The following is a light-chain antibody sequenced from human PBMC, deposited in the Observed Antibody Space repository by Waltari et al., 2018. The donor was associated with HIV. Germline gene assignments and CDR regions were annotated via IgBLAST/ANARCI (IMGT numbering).Light chain of an antibody. Sequence: SYNLVSWYQQHPGKAPKLIIYEVSKRPSGVSNRFSGSKSGSTASLTISGLQPEDEADYCCCSYASTTDTYVVFGGGTKLTVL. CDR1: SYNL. CDR3: CSYASTTDTYVV. V-gene: IGLV2-23*02. J-gene: IGLJ2*01. CDR2: EVS.